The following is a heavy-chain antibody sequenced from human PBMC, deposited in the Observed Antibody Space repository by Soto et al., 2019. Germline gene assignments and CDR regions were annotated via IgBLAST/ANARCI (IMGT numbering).Heavy chain of an antibody. Sequence: SVKVSCRASGGTFSSYAISWVRQAPGQGLEWMGGIIPIFGTANYAQKFQGRVTITADKSTSTAYMELSSLRSEDTAVYYCARGAEDIVVVPAAIPHGWFDPWGQGTLVTVSS. V-gene: IGHV1-69*06. CDR1: GGTFSSYA. D-gene: IGHD2-2*01. CDR3: ARGAEDIVVVPAAIPHGWFDP. CDR2: IIPIFGTA. J-gene: IGHJ5*02.